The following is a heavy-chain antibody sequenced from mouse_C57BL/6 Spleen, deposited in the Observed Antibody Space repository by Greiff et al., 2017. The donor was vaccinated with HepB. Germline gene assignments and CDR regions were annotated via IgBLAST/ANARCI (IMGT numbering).Heavy chain of an antibody. CDR3: ARGDSSGSFAY. CDR1: GYTFTSYG. J-gene: IGHJ3*01. CDR2: IYPRSGNT. V-gene: IGHV1-81*01. D-gene: IGHD3-2*02. Sequence: VKLQESGAELARPGASVKLSCKASGYTFTSYGISWVKQRTGQGLEWIGEIYPRSGNTYYNEKFKGKATLTADKSSSTAYMELRRLTSEDSAVYFCARGDSSGSFAYWGQGTLVTVSA.